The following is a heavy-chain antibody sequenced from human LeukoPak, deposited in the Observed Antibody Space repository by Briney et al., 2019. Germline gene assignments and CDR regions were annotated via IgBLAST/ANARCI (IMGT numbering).Heavy chain of an antibody. CDR1: GFTFSNYA. Sequence: GGSLRLPCAASGFTFSNYAMSWVRQAPGKGLEWVSAISGSAGGTYYADSVKGRFTISRDNSKNTLYLQMSSLRAEDTAVYYCAKVLSGYCSGGSCYADYWGQGTLVTVSS. J-gene: IGHJ4*02. CDR3: AKVLSGYCSGGSCYADY. D-gene: IGHD2-15*01. CDR2: ISGSAGGT. V-gene: IGHV3-23*01.